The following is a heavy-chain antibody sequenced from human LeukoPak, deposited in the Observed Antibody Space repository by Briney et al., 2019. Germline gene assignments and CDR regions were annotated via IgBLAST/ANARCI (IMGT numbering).Heavy chain of an antibody. J-gene: IGHJ1*01. CDR3: ARDPPSGTTDFQH. D-gene: IGHD1-7*01. V-gene: IGHV3-74*01. CDR1: GFTFSSYW. Sequence: TGGSLRLSCAASGFTFSSYWMHWVRQAPAKGLVWVSRINSVGSSTSYADSVKGRFTISRDNAKNSLYLQMNSLRAEDTAVYYCARDPPSGTTDFQHWGQGTLVTVSS. CDR2: INSVGSST.